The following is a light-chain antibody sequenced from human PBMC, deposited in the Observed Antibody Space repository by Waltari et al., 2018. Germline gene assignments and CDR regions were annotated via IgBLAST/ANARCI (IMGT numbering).Light chain of an antibody. J-gene: IGLJ2*01. CDR3: ASRDSSGNHAV. CDR2: GKS. CDR1: SPRTYY. V-gene: IGLV3-19*01. Sequence: SSELTQDPAVSVALGQAVRITCQGDSPRTYYASWDRQKPGQAPVLVIYGKSNRPSGLPDRFSGSSSGNPASLTISGAQAEDEADYYCASRDSSGNHAVFGGGTKLTVL.